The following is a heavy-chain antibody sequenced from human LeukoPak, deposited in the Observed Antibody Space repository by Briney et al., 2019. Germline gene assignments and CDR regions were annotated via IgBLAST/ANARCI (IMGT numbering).Heavy chain of an antibody. D-gene: IGHD3-22*01. Sequence: SVKLSCKASGGTFSSYAISWVRQAPGQGLEWMGGIIPIFGTANYAQKFQGRVTITADVSTSTAYMELSSLRSEDTAVYYCARGWDSSGQMPFLYWGQGTLVTVSS. CDR1: GGTFSSYA. CDR2: IIPIFGTA. V-gene: IGHV1-69*13. J-gene: IGHJ4*02. CDR3: ARGWDSSGQMPFLY.